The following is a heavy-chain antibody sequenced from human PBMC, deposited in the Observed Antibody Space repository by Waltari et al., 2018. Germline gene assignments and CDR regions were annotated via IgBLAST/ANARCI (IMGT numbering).Heavy chain of an antibody. CDR3: ARGGSSSSDYYYYMDV. V-gene: IGHV3-23*01. CDR2: ISGSGGST. CDR1: GFTFSSYA. D-gene: IGHD6-6*01. Sequence: EVQLLESVGGLVQPGGSLRLSCAASGFTFSSYAMSWVRQAPGKGLEWVSAISGSGGSTYYADSVKGRFTISRDNSKNTLYLQMNSLRAEDTAVYYCARGGSSSSDYYYYMDVWGKGTTVTVSS. J-gene: IGHJ6*03.